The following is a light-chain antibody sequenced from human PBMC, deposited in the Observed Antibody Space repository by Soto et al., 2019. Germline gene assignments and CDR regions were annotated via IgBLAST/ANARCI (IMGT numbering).Light chain of an antibody. V-gene: IGKV1-5*03. CDR3: QQFNNYPWT. CDR1: QSISSW. Sequence: DIQMTQSPSTLSASVGDRVTITCRASQSISSWLAWYQQKPGKAPKLLIYKASSLESGVPSRFRGSGSGTEFTLTISSLPPDDFATYYCQQFNNYPWTFGQGTRVEIK. J-gene: IGKJ1*01. CDR2: KAS.